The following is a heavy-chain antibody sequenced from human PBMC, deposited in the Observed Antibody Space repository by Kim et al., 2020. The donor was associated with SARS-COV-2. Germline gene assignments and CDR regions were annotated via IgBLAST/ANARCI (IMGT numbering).Heavy chain of an antibody. CDR3: ARFASSGYFDY. CDR2: INHSGST. D-gene: IGHD3-22*01. Sequence: SETLSLTCAVYGGSFSGYYWSWIRQPPGKGLEWIGEINHSGSTNYNPSLKSRVTISVDTSKNQFSLKLSSVTAADTAVYYCARFASSGYFDYWGQGTLVTVSS. J-gene: IGHJ4*02. CDR1: GGSFSGYY. V-gene: IGHV4-34*01.